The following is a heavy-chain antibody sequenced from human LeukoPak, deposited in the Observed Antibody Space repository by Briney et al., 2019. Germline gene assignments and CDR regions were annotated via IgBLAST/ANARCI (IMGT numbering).Heavy chain of an antibody. CDR3: AKTELEGWYYFDY. J-gene: IGHJ4*02. V-gene: IGHV3-23*01. D-gene: IGHD6-19*01. CDR1: GFTFSNYA. Sequence: GGSLRLSCAASGFTFSNYAMSWVRQAPGKGLEWVSAISGSGGSTYYADSVKGRFTISRDNSKNTLYLQMNSLRAEDTAVYYCAKTELEGWYYFDYWGQGTLVTVSS. CDR2: ISGSGGST.